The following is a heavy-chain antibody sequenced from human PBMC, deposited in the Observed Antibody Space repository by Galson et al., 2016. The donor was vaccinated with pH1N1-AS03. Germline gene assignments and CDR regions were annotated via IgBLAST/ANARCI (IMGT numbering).Heavy chain of an antibody. CDR3: VRQGNKYHRNAFDL. V-gene: IGHV4-59*03. Sequence: SETLSLTCTVSGDPMSGNYWNWIRQLPGMGLEWMGYIHFSGSTIYNPSLRGRVTMSIDRSKTQFSLKLTSATTADTALHFCVRQGNKYHRNAFDLWGEGTMVTVSS. D-gene: IGHD2/OR15-2a*01. CDR1: GDPMSGNY. CDR2: IHFSGST. J-gene: IGHJ3*01.